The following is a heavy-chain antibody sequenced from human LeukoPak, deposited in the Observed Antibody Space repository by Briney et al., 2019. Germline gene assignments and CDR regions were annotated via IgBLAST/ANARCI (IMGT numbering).Heavy chain of an antibody. V-gene: IGHV3-7*01. D-gene: IGHD3-16*02. CDR2: IKQDGSEK. CDR3: ARHTYDYVWGSYRYSAFDI. J-gene: IGHJ3*02. Sequence: PGGSLRLSCAASGFTFSTYWMSWVRQAPGKGLEWVANIKQDGSEKYYVDSVKGRFTISRDNAKNSLYLQMNSLRAEDTAVYYCARHTYDYVWGSYRYSAFDIWGQGTMVTVSS. CDR1: GFTFSTYW.